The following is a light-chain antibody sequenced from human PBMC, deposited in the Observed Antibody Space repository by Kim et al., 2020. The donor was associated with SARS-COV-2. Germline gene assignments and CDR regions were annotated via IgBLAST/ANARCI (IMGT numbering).Light chain of an antibody. Sequence: IVLTQSPGTLSLSPGERGTLSCRASQSVRSNYLAWYQQKVGQAPRLLIYGVSSRATGIPDRFSGSGSGTDFTLTISRLEPEDFAVYYYQQYGGSPITFGQGTRLEIK. CDR3: QQYGGSPIT. CDR2: GVS. J-gene: IGKJ5*01. CDR1: QSVRSNY. V-gene: IGKV3-20*01.